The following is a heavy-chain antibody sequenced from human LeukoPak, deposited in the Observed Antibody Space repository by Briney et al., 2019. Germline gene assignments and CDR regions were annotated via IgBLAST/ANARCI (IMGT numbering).Heavy chain of an antibody. CDR1: GFTFSGSA. V-gene: IGHV3-73*01. J-gene: IGHJ4*02. CDR3: ARGDHDYGDYMDY. CDR2: IRSKANSYAT. D-gene: IGHD4-17*01. Sequence: GGSLRLSCAASGFTFSGSAMHWVRQASGKGLEWVCRIRSKANSYATAYAASVKGRFTISRDDSKNTAYLQMNSLKTEDTAVYYCARGDHDYGDYMDYWGQGTLVTVSS.